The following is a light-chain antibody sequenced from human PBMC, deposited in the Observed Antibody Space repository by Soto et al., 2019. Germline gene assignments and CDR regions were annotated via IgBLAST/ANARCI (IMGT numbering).Light chain of an antibody. V-gene: IGLV2-23*02. CDR3: CSYAGSSTLYV. CDR2: EVN. Sequence: QSGLAQPACLSESPGQSMTISCTGTSSDIGTYNLVSWYQQHPGKAPKLMIYEVNKRPSGVSDRFSGPKSGNTASLTISGLQAEDEADYYCCSYAGSSTLYVFGSGTKVNVL. CDR1: SSDIGTYNL. J-gene: IGLJ1*01.